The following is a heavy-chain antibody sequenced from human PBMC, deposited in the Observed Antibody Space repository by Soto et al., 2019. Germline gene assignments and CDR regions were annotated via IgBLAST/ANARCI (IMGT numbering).Heavy chain of an antibody. CDR1: GYTFSTYE. V-gene: IGHV1-8*01. Sequence: ASVKVSCKASGYTFSTYEINWVRRAAGQGLEWMGRMNPDNGNTGYAQKFQDRVTMTRNTSISTAYMELSSLRSDDTAVYYCARGPRESGEWLLFDYWGQGALVTVSA. D-gene: IGHD3-3*01. J-gene: IGHJ4*02. CDR2: MNPDNGNT. CDR3: ARGPRESGEWLLFDY.